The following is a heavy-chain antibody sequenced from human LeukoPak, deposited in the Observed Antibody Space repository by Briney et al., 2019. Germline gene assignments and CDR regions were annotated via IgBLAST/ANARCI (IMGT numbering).Heavy chain of an antibody. CDR2: IYHSGST. CDR3: ARVPSRDAFDI. J-gene: IGHJ3*02. Sequence: SETLSLTCTVSGGSISSSSYYWGWIRQPPGKGLEWIGSIYHSGSTYYNPSLKSRVTISVDTSKNQFSLKLSSVTAADTAVYYCARVPSRDAFDIWGQGTMVTVSS. CDR1: GGSISSSSYY. V-gene: IGHV4-39*07. D-gene: IGHD2-2*01.